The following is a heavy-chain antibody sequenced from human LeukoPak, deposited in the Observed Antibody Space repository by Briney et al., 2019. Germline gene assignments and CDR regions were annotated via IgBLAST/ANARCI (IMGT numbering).Heavy chain of an antibody. CDR2: VSSDGNTK. V-gene: IGHV3-30*09. CDR3: ARESDSSGYYDY. J-gene: IGHJ4*02. CDR1: GFTFSRYG. Sequence: GGSLRLSCAASGFTFSRYGMHWVRQAPGNGLEWVAGVSSDGNTKDYADSVQGRFAISRDNTKNSLYLQMNSLRVEDTAVYYCARESDSSGYYDYWGQGTLVTVSS. D-gene: IGHD3-22*01.